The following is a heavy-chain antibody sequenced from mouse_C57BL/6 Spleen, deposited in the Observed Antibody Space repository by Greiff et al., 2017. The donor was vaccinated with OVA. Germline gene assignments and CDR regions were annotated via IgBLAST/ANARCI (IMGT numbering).Heavy chain of an antibody. CDR3: ARYNSDCLFDY. D-gene: IGHD2-12*01. CDR1: GYAFSSYW. J-gene: IGHJ2*01. CDR2: IYPGDGDT. V-gene: IGHV1-80*01. Sequence: VQLQQSVAELVKPGASVKISCKASGYAFSSYWMHWVKQRPGKGLEWIGQIYPGDGDTNYNGKFKGKATLTADKSSSTAYMQLSSLTSEDSAVYFCARYNSDCLFDYWGQGTTLTVSS.